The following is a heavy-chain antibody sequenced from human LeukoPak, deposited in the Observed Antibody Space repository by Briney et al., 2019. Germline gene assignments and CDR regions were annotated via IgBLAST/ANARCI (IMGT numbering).Heavy chain of an antibody. CDR3: ARRVPSGSGSYDFDY. V-gene: IGHV4-39*01. CDR2: INYSGTT. J-gene: IGHJ4*02. CDR1: GGSISSDNYY. D-gene: IGHD3-10*01. Sequence: SETLSLTCTGSGGSISSDNYYWGWIRQPPGKGLEWTGSINYSGTTYYNPSLKSRVTISVDTSKNQFSLKVSSVTAADTAVYYCARRVPSGSGSYDFDYWGQGTLVTVSS.